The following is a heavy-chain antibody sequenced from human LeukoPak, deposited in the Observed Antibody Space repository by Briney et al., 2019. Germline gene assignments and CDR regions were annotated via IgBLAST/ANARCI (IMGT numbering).Heavy chain of an antibody. CDR3: ARAVEMATVYFDY. CDR2: IYPGDSDT. J-gene: IGHJ4*02. D-gene: IGHD5-24*01. Sequence: GESLKISCKGSGYSFTTYWIGWVRQMPGKGLESMGIIYPGDSDTRYSPSFQGQVTISADKSITTVYLQWSSLKASDTAMYYCARAVEMATVYFDYWGQGTLVTVSS. V-gene: IGHV5-51*01. CDR1: GYSFTTYW.